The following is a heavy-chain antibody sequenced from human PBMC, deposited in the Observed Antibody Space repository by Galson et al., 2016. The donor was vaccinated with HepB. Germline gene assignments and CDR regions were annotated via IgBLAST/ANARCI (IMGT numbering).Heavy chain of an antibody. Sequence: SLRLSCAASGFTFNYYGMIWVRQAPGKGLEWVSFISSHNSNIYYYDSVNGRFTISRDNAYNSLYLQMNSLRVEDTAVYYCVRGAGGYAPHFDYWGQGTLVTVSS. J-gene: IGHJ4*02. CDR3: VRGAGGYAPHFDY. D-gene: IGHD5-12*01. CDR1: GFTFNYYG. V-gene: IGHV3-21*01. CDR2: ISSHNSNI.